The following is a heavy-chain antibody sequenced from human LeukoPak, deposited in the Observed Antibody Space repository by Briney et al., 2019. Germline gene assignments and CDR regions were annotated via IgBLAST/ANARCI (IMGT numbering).Heavy chain of an antibody. CDR3: AAGGSGSYPYDAFDI. CDR1: GGSISSSSYY. D-gene: IGHD3-10*01. J-gene: IGHJ3*02. Sequence: SETLSLTCTVSGGSISSSSYYWGWIRQPPGKGLEWIGSIYYSGSTYYNPSLKSRVTISVDTSKNQFSLKLSSVTAADTAVYYCAAGGSGSYPYDAFDIWGQGTMVTVSS. CDR2: IYYSGST. V-gene: IGHV4-39*07.